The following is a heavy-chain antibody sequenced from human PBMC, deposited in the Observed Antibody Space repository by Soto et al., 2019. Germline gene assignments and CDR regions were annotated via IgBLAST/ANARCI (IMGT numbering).Heavy chain of an antibody. CDR3: ARDTAFRYFDWQQRGYYYYGMDV. J-gene: IGHJ6*02. CDR2: ISAYNGDT. D-gene: IGHD3-9*01. CDR1: GYTFTNYG. V-gene: IGHV1-18*01. Sequence: GASVKVSCKASGYTFTNYGISWVRQAPGQGLEWMSWISAYNGDTNYAQKLQGRVTMTTDTSTSTAYMELRSLRSDDTAVYYCARDTAFRYFDWQQRGYYYYGMDVWGQGTTVTVSS.